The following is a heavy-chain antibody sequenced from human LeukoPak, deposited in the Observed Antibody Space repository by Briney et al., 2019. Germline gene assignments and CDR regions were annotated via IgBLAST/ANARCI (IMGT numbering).Heavy chain of an antibody. CDR1: GFTFSSYA. CDR2: ISGSGGST. D-gene: IGHD4-23*01. CDR3: AKDPDYGGNSGDY. J-gene: IGHJ4*02. V-gene: IGHV3-23*01. Sequence: GGSLRLSCAASGFTFSSYAMSWVRQAPGKGLEWVSAISGSGGSTYYADSVKGRFTISRDNSKNTLYLQMNSLRAVDTAVYYCAKDPDYGGNSGDYWGQGTLVTVSS.